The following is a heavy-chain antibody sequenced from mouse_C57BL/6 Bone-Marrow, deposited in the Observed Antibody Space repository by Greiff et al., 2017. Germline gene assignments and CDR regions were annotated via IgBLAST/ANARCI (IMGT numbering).Heavy chain of an antibody. Sequence: GVDFSRYWMSWVRRAPGKGLEWIGEINPDSSTINYAPSLKDKFIISRDNAKNTLYLQMSKVRSEDTALYYCARLPYYGSSPFAYWGQGTLVTVSA. J-gene: IGHJ3*01. V-gene: IGHV4-1*01. D-gene: IGHD1-1*01. CDR2: INPDSSTI. CDR1: GVDFSRYW. CDR3: ARLPYYGSSPFAY.